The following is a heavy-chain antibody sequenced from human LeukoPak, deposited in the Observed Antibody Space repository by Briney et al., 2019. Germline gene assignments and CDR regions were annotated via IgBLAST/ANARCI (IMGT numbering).Heavy chain of an antibody. Sequence: GGSLRLSCAASGFTFSNNAMTWVRQAPGGGLEWFSIITGSDDSTYYADSVKGRFTISRDYSKNTVFLQLNNLRAEDTAMYYCAKGPQLYSGYHPDYWGQGTLVTVSS. CDR1: GFTFSNNA. CDR2: ITGSDDST. V-gene: IGHV3-23*01. CDR3: AKGPQLYSGYHPDY. J-gene: IGHJ4*02. D-gene: IGHD3-22*01.